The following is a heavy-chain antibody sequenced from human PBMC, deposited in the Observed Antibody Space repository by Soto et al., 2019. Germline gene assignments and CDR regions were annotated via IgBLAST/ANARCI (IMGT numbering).Heavy chain of an antibody. CDR3: AVSPRGYYYDSSGYLH. V-gene: IGHV3-23*01. J-gene: IGHJ4*02. CDR1: GFTFSSYA. Sequence: GGSLRLSCAASGFTFSSYAMSWVRQAPGKGLEWVSAISGSGGSTYYADSVKGRFTISRDSSKNTLYLQMNSLRAEDTAVYYCAVSPRGYYYDSSGYLHWGQGTLVTVS. D-gene: IGHD3-22*01. CDR2: ISGSGGST.